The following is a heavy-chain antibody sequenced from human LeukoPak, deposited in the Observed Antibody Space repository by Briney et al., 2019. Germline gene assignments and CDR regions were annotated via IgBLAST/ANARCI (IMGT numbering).Heavy chain of an antibody. CDR3: EGTLGSGYTYGHDY. V-gene: IGHV3-30*04. D-gene: IGHD5-18*01. CDR1: GFTFSNYA. Sequence: PGRSLRLSCVVSGFTFSNYAMHWVRQAPGRGLEWVAVMSYDGTKIYYGDSVKGRFTISRDNSKNTLFLQMNSLRPEDTAVYYCEGTLGSGYTYGHDYWGQGTLVTVSS. CDR2: MSYDGTKI. J-gene: IGHJ4*02.